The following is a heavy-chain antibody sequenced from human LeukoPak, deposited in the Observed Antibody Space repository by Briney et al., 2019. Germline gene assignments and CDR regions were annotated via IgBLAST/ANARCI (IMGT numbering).Heavy chain of an antibody. D-gene: IGHD3-9*01. CDR2: ISAYNGNT. CDR1: GYTFTSYG. CDR3: ARDGAHYDILTGYYSTGYGMDV. Sequence: ASVKVSCKASGYTFTSYGISWVRQAPGQGLEWMGWISAYNGNTNYAQKLQGRVTMTTDTSTSTAYMELRSLRSDDTAVYYCARDGAHYDILTGYYSTGYGMDVWGQGTTVTVSS. J-gene: IGHJ6*02. V-gene: IGHV1-18*01.